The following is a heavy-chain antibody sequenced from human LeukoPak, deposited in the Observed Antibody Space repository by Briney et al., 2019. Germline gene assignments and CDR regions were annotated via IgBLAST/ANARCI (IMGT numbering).Heavy chain of an antibody. V-gene: IGHV3-33*01. Sequence: GRSLRLSCAASGFSFRSYGMHWVRQAPGKGLEWVALIWYDAANQYYGDSVKGRFTISRDNSKNMLYLQMNSLRADDAGVYYCARCGYDRSGPRSLGAYNIWGQGTMVTVSS. D-gene: IGHD3-22*01. CDR2: IWYDAANQ. J-gene: IGHJ3*02. CDR3: ARCGYDRSGPRSLGAYNI. CDR1: GFSFRSYG.